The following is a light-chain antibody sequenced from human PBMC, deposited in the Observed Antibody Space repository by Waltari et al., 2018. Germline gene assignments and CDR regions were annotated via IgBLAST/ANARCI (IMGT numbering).Light chain of an antibody. V-gene: IGKV1-12*01. CDR3: QQASSFLLT. CDR2: ATS. CDR1: QAIDTR. J-gene: IGKJ5*01. Sequence: DIQMTQSPSSVSASVGDRVTISCQASQAIDTRVAWYQVKPGKAPKLLIYATSSLHSGVPSRFSGSGSGTDFTLTIASLQPEDFATYYCQQASSFLLTFGQGTRLEIK.